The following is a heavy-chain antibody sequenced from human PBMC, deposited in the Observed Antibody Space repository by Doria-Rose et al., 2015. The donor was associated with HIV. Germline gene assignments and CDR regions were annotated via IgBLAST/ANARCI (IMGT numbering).Heavy chain of an antibody. D-gene: IGHD6-13*01. J-gene: IGHJ4*02. Sequence: QVTLKESGPVLAKPTETLTLTCTVSGVSLSSPGMGVSWIRQPPGRALEWLANIFSDDERSYKTSLKSRLTISRGTSKSQVALTMTDMDPVDTATYYCARIKSSRWYHKYYFDFWGQGTLVIVSA. CDR2: IFSDDER. CDR3: ARIKSSRWYHKYYFDF. V-gene: IGHV2-26*01. CDR1: GVSLSSPGMG.